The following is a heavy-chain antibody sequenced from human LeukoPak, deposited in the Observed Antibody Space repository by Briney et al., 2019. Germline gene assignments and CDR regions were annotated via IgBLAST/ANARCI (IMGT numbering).Heavy chain of an antibody. J-gene: IGHJ5*01. D-gene: IGHD3-10*01. Sequence: GGSLRLSCAASGFTFSSYWMHWVRQAPGKGLVWVSRINSDGSSTSYADSVKGRFTISRDNAKNTLYLQMNSLRAEDTAVYYCARDEGSITMVRGVIPNWFDSWGQGTLVTVSS. CDR3: ARDEGSITMVRGVIPNWFDS. CDR2: INSDGSST. CDR1: GFTFSSYW. V-gene: IGHV3-74*01.